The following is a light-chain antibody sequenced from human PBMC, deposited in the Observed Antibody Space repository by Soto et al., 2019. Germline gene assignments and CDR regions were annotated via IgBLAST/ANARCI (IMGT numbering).Light chain of an antibody. Sequence: EIVLTQSPGTLSLSPGERATLSCRASQSVSSSYLAWYQQKPGQAPRLLIYDASSRATGIPDRFSGSGSGTDFTLTISRLEPEDLAVYYCQQYGSSACTFGQGTKLEIK. CDR2: DAS. V-gene: IGKV3-20*01. J-gene: IGKJ2*02. CDR3: QQYGSSACT. CDR1: QSVSSSY.